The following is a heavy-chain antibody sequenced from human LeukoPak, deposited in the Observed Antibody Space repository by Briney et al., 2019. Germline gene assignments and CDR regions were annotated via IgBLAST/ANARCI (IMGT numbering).Heavy chain of an antibody. D-gene: IGHD3-22*01. J-gene: IGHJ4*02. Sequence: GGSLRLSCAASGFTFSDYYLSWVRQAPGKGLEWVSFISPSSSYTNYADSVKGRFTISRDNAKNSLYLQMSSLRAEDTAVYYCARLWGGSSGYYYWGQGTLVTVSS. V-gene: IGHV3-11*03. CDR2: ISPSSSYT. CDR3: ARLWGGSSGYYY. CDR1: GFTFSDYY.